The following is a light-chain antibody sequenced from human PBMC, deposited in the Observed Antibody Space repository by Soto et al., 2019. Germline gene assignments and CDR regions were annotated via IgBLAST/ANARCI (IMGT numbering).Light chain of an antibody. CDR2: DVT. J-gene: IGLJ2*01. CDR1: STDFGGYKF. V-gene: IGLV2-14*03. Sequence: QSALTQPASVSGSPGHSVTISCTGTSTDFGGYKFVSWYQQHPGEAPRLIIYDVTNRPSGVSDRFSGSQSGSTASLTISGLQAEDEADYYCSSYTRSDNLVFGGGTKVTVL. CDR3: SSYTRSDNLV.